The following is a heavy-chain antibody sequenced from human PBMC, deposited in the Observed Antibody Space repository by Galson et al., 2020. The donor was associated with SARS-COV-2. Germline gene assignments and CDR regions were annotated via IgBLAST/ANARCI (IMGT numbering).Heavy chain of an antibody. CDR3: ARDYYDILTGYYPFDY. V-gene: IGHV3-30*04. D-gene: IGHD3-9*01. CDR2: ISYDGSNK. J-gene: IGHJ4*02. Sequence: QLGESLKISCAASGFTFSSYAMQWVRQAQGQGLEWVAVISYDGSNKYYADSVKGRFTISRDNSKNTLYLQMNSLRAEDTAVYYCARDYYDILTGYYPFDYWGQGTLVTVSS. CDR1: GFTFSSYA.